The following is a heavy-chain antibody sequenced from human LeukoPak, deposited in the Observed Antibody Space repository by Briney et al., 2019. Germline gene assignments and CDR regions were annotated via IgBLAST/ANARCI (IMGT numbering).Heavy chain of an antibody. CDR3: ARGQQLHFTLNWFDP. CDR2: MNPNSGNT. D-gene: IGHD6-13*01. Sequence: GASVKVSCKASGYTFTSYDINWVRQATGQGLEWMGWMNPNSGNTGYAQKFQGRVTMTRNTSIGTAYMELSSLRSEDTAVYYCARGQQLHFTLNWFDPWGQGTLVTVSS. CDR1: GYTFTSYD. V-gene: IGHV1-8*01. J-gene: IGHJ5*02.